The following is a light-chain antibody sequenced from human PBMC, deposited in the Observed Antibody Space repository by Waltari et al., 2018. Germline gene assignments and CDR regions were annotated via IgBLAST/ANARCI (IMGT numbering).Light chain of an antibody. CDR2: GAS. J-gene: IGKJ1*01. CDR3: QHYLRLPVT. V-gene: IGKV3-20*01. CDR1: QSITRA. Sequence: EVVLTQSPDTLSLSPGESAPLSCRTSQSITRALAWYQQKPGQAPRLLIYGASKRATGIPDRFSGSGSGTDFSLTISSLEPEDFAVYYCQHYLRLPVTFGQGTKVEVK.